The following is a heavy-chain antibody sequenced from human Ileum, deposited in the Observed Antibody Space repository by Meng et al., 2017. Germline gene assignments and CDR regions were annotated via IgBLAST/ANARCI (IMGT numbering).Heavy chain of an antibody. J-gene: IGHJ5*02. Sequence: QVQLQESGPGLVNPSQTLSLTCTVSGGSISVGHYFWSWIRQHPEKGLEWIGYIYHSGVTYYSPSLKSRLTISVDTSKNQFSLKLSSVTAADTAIYYCARGVVTYYDSSTLTWFDPWGQGALVTVSS. CDR3: ARGVVTYYDSSTLTWFDP. D-gene: IGHD3-22*01. CDR2: IYHSGVT. V-gene: IGHV4-31*03. CDR1: GGSISVGHYF.